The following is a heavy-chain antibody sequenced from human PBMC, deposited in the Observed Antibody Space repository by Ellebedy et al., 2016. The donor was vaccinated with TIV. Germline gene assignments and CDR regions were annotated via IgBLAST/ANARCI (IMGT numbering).Heavy chain of an antibody. Sequence: MPSETLSLTCALSGGSTSRSDWWSWVRQPQGKGLEWIGEIHKTGGTNYNTSLKSRVTISVDTSKNQSSRELSSVTAADTAVYYCARDPSWCYSCADVWGQGTTVTVSS. CDR2: IHKTGGT. CDR3: ARDPSWCYSCADV. J-gene: IGHJ6*02. V-gene: IGHV4-4*02. CDR1: GGSTSRSDW. D-gene: IGHD4/OR15-4a*01.